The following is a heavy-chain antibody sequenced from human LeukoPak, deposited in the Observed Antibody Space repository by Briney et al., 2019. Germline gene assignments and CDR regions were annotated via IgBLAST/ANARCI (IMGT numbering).Heavy chain of an antibody. Sequence: GGSLRLSCAASGFTFSSYAMHWVRQAPGKGLEWVAVISYDGSNKYYADSVKGRFTISRDNSKNTLYLQMNSLRAEDTAVYYCAKDMRTIAAAGTWGAVDYWGQGTLVTVSS. V-gene: IGHV3-30-3*01. CDR1: GFTFSSYA. CDR3: AKDMRTIAAAGTWGAVDY. J-gene: IGHJ4*02. CDR2: ISYDGSNK. D-gene: IGHD6-13*01.